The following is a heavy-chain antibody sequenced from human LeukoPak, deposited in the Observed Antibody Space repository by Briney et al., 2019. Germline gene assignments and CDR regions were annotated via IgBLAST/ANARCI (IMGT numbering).Heavy chain of an antibody. CDR2: ISAYNGNT. V-gene: IGHV1-18*01. CDR1: GYTFTSYG. D-gene: IGHD2-2*01. J-gene: IGHJ6*03. Sequence: ASVKVSFKASGYTFTSYGISWVRQAPGQGVGWMGWISAYNGNTNYSQKLQGRVTMTTDTSTSTAYMELRSLRSDDTAVYYCAREWGYCSSTSCYGYYYYYYMDAWGKGTTVTISS. CDR3: AREWGYCSSTSCYGYYYYYYMDA.